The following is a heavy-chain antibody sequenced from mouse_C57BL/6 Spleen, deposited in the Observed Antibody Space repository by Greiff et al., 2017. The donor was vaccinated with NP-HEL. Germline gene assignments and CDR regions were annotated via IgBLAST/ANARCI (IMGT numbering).Heavy chain of an antibody. CDR3: AKSYYDYAMDY. J-gene: IGHJ4*01. CDR2: IHPNSGST. D-gene: IGHD2-1*01. CDR1: GYTFTSYW. V-gene: IGHV1-64*01. Sequence: QVQLQQPGAELVKPGASVKLSCKASGYTFTSYWMHWVKQRPGQGLEWIGMIHPNSGSTNYNEKFKSKATLTVDKSSSTAYMQLSSLTSEDSAVYYCAKSYYDYAMDYWGQGTSVTVSS.